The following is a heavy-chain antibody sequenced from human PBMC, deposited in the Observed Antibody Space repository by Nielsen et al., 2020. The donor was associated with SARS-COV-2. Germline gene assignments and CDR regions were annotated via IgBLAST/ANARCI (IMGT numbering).Heavy chain of an antibody. J-gene: IGHJ3*02. Sequence: SETLSLTCAVSGGSISNGGYSWSWIRQPPGKGLEWIGYIYHSGRTYYNPSLKSRVTISVDRSKNQFSLKLGSVTAADTAVYYCARGGRITFGGADDAFDIWGQGTMVTVSS. V-gene: IGHV4-30-2*01. D-gene: IGHD3-16*01. CDR2: IYHSGRT. CDR3: ARGGRITFGGADDAFDI. CDR1: GGSISNGGYS.